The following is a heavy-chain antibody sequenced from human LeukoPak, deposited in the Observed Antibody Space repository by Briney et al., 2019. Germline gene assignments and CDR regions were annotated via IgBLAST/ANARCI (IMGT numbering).Heavy chain of an antibody. CDR2: IKQDGSEK. V-gene: IGHV3-7*04. D-gene: IGHD4-17*01. CDR1: GFTFSSYW. CDR3: ARVDYGDYIDS. Sequence: GGSLRLSCAASGFTFSSYWMSWVRQVPGKGLEWVANIKQDGSEKYYVDSVKGRFTFSRDNAKNSLYLQMSSLRAEDTAVYYCARVDYGDYIDSWGQGTLVTVSS. J-gene: IGHJ4*02.